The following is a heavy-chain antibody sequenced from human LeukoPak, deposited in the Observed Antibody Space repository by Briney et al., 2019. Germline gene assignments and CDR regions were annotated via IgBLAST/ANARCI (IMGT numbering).Heavy chain of an antibody. D-gene: IGHD3-22*01. CDR2: IRSKAYGGTT. CDR3: TRDRRYYYDSSGYISLYYYYYMDV. J-gene: IGHJ6*03. CDR1: GFTFGDYA. V-gene: IGHV3-49*03. Sequence: GGSLRLSCTASGFTFGDYAMSWFRQAPEKGLEWVGFIRSKAYGGTTEYAASVKGRFTISRDDSKSIAYLQMNSLKTEDTAVYYCTRDRRYYYDSSGYISLYYYYYMDVWGKGTTVTVSS.